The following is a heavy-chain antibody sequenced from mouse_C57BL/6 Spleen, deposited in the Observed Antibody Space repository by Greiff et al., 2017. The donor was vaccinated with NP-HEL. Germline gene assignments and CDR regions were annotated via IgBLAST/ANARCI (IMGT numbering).Heavy chain of an antibody. J-gene: IGHJ1*03. CDR3: ASYGSSHYWYFYV. V-gene: IGHV1-53*01. Sequence: VQLQQPGTELVKPGASVKLSCKASGYTFTSYWMHWVKQRPGQGLEWIGNINPSNGGTNYNEKFKSKATLTVDKSSSTAYMQLSSLTSEDSACYYCASYGSSHYWYFYVWGTGTTVTVSS. CDR1: GYTFTSYW. D-gene: IGHD1-1*01. CDR2: INPSNGGT.